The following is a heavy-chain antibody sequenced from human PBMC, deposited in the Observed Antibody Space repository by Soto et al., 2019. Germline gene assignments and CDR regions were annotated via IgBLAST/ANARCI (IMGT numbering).Heavy chain of an antibody. V-gene: IGHV1-18*01. D-gene: IGHD4-17*01. CDR1: GYTFTSYG. J-gene: IGHJ2*01. CDR2: ISAYNGNT. CDR3: AGGMTTVTTACYFDL. Sequence: QVQLVQSGAEVKKPGASVKVSCKASGYTFTSYGLSWVRQAPGQGLEWMGWISAYNGNTNYAQKLQGRVTMTTDTSTSTAYMELRSLRSDDTAVYYVAGGMTTVTTACYFDLWGRGTLVTVSS.